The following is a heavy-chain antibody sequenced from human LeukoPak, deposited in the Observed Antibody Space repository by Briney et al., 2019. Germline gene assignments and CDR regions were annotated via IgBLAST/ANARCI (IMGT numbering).Heavy chain of an antibody. CDR3: AKVKDYYYNGMDV. CDR1: GFTFSNYA. Sequence: PGGSLRLSCAVSGFTFSNYAMTWVRQAPGKGLEWVSSISNSGSSTYYADSVKGRFTISRDNSKNTLYLQINSLRAEDTAVYYCAKVKDYYYNGMDVWGQGTMVTVSS. CDR2: ISNSGSST. V-gene: IGHV3-23*01. J-gene: IGHJ6*02.